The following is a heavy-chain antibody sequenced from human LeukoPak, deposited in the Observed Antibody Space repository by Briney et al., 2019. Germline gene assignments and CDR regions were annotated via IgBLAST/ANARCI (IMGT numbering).Heavy chain of an antibody. D-gene: IGHD5-18*01. CDR2: ISGGGVTT. Sequence: GGTLRLSCAASGFTFSSYAVSWVRHAPGKGLEWVSTISGGGVTTYYADSVKGRFTISRDNSKNALYLQMDSLRVEDTAVYYCAKDSRYGYRWDYDYWGQGTLVTVSS. CDR3: AKDSRYGYRWDYDY. V-gene: IGHV3-23*01. CDR1: GFTFSSYA. J-gene: IGHJ4*02.